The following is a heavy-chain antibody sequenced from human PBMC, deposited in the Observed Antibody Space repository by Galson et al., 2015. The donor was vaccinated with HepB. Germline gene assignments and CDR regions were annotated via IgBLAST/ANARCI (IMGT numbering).Heavy chain of an antibody. D-gene: IGHD5-12*01. Sequence: SLRLSCAASGFTFSSYWMSWVRQAPGKGLEWVANIKQDGSEKYYVDSVKGRFTISRDNAKNSLYLQMNSLRAEDTAVYYCARDDEYSGYDLLFDYWGQGTLVTVSS. CDR2: IKQDGSEK. CDR3: ARDDEYSGYDLLFDY. CDR1: GFTFSSYW. V-gene: IGHV3-7*03. J-gene: IGHJ4*02.